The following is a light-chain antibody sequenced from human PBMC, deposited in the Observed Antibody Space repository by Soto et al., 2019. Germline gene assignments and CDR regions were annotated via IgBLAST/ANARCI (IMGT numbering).Light chain of an antibody. CDR2: DAT. V-gene: IGKV1-5*01. Sequence: DIHMTQSPSTVSASVGDRVTMTCLASQSISRWLAWYQQKPGKAPKVLIWDATSLQRGVPSRFSGSGSGTEFTLTISSLQPDDFATYYCQQYNGYSTWTFGQGTKVDIK. J-gene: IGKJ1*01. CDR3: QQYNGYSTWT. CDR1: QSISRW.